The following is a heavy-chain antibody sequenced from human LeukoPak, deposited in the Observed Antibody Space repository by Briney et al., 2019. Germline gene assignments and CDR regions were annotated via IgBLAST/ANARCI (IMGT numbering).Heavy chain of an antibody. Sequence: ASVKVSCNAAGYTFTSYGISGVRGAPGQGLEWMGGISAYNVNTKYAQKLQGRVTMTTDTSTSKAYMELRSLRSDDTAVYYCARDRYYDFWSGYFNYYYYMDVWGKGTTVTVSS. J-gene: IGHJ6*03. V-gene: IGHV1-18*01. CDR1: GYTFTSYG. CDR3: ARDRYYDFWSGYFNYYYYMDV. D-gene: IGHD3-3*01. CDR2: ISAYNVNT.